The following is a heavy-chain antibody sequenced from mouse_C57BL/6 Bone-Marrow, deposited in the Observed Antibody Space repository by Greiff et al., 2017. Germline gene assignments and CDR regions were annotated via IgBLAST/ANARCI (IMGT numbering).Heavy chain of an antibody. D-gene: IGHD1-1*01. CDR2: IDPEDGDT. CDR1: GFNIKDYY. V-gene: IGHV14-1*01. J-gene: IGHJ1*03. CDR3: TTPYYGSSYLYWYFDV. Sequence: VQLQQSGAELVRPGASVKLSCTASGFNIKDYYMHWVKQRPEQGLEWIGRIDPEDGDTEYAPKFQGQATMTADTSSNTAYLQLSSLTSEDTAVYYCTTPYYGSSYLYWYFDVWGTGTTVTVSS.